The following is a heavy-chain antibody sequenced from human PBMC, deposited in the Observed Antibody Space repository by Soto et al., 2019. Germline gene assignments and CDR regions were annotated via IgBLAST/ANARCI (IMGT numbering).Heavy chain of an antibody. CDR2: IIPNIGTP. Sequence: GASVKVSCKASGCTFSSYAISWVRQAPGQGLEWMGGIIPNIGTPNYGQKFQVRVTITADKSTSRAYMELSSLRSEDTAVYYCARANFEYSSSISYGMDVWGQGTTVTVSS. CDR1: GCTFSSYA. D-gene: IGHD6-6*01. V-gene: IGHV1-69*06. CDR3: ARANFEYSSSISYGMDV. J-gene: IGHJ6*02.